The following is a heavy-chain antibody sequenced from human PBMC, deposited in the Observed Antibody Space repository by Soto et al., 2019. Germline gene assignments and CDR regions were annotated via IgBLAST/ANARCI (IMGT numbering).Heavy chain of an antibody. CDR3: AAAPRYDFWSGYFPTMDV. V-gene: IGHV1-58*01. CDR2: IVVGSGNT. D-gene: IGHD3-3*01. J-gene: IGHJ6*02. CDR1: GFTFTSSA. Sequence: GASVKVSCKASGFTFTSSAVQWVRQARGQSLEWIGWIVVGSGNTNYAQKFQERVTITRDMSTSTAYMELSSLRSEDTAVYYCAAAPRYDFWSGYFPTMDVWGQGTTVTVSS.